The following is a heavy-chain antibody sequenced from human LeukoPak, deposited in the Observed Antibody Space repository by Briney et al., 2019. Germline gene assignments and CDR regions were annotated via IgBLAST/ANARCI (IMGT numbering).Heavy chain of an antibody. CDR1: GYTFTGYY. J-gene: IGHJ3*02. D-gene: IGHD1-7*01. CDR2: INPNSGGT. V-gene: IGHV1-2*02. CDR3: AGTTATDAFDI. Sequence: ASVKVSCKASGYTFTGYYMHWVRQAPGQGLEWMGWINPNSGGTNYAQKFQGRVTMTRNTSISTAYMELSSLRSEDTAVYYCAGTTATDAFDIWGQGTMVTVSS.